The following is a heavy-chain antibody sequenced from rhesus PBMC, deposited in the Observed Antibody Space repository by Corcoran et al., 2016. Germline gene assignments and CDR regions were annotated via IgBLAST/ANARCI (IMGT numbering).Heavy chain of an antibody. CDR1: GGYINNNY. CDR3: ANLYGSDRA. CDR2: TSGRNARN. V-gene: IGHV4-173*01. J-gene: IGHJ4*01. Sequence: QLQLQESGPGLVKPSETLSLTCAVSGGYINNNYWSWNRQPPGKGLEWIGGTSGRNARNYSTPSLRRRVTSSTDMSKNQIALNLKSVTAAYPAVYFCANLYGSDRAWGQGVLVTVSS. D-gene: IGHD4-29*01.